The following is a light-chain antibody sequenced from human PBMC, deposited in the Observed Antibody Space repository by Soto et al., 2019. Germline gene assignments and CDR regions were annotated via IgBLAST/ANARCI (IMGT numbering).Light chain of an antibody. CDR1: SSKIGAGYD. V-gene: IGLV1-40*01. Sequence: QSVLTQPPSVSGAAGQRVTNSCTGSSSKIGAGYDVHWYQQLPGTAPKVLIYDNNNRPSGVPDRFSGSKSGTSASLAITGLQAEDEADYYCHSYDVSLSGPVFGGGTKLTVL. CDR3: HSYDVSLSGPV. J-gene: IGLJ2*01. CDR2: DNN.